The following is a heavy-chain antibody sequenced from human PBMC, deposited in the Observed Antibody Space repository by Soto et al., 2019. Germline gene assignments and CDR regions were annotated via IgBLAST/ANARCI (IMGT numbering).Heavy chain of an antibody. CDR1: GGSFSGYY. Sequence: SETLSLTCAVYGGSFSGYYWSWIRQPPGKGLEWIGEINHSGSTNYNPSLKSRVTISVDTSKNQFSLKLSSVTAADTAVYYCATPRGATPGYWGQGTLVTVSS. V-gene: IGHV4-34*01. J-gene: IGHJ4*02. CDR3: ATPRGATPGY. CDR2: INHSGST. D-gene: IGHD5-12*01.